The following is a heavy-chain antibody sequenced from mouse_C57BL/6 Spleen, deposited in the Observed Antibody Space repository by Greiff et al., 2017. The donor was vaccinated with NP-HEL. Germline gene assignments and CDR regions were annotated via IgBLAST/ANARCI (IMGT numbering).Heavy chain of an antibody. CDR2: INYDGSST. CDR1: GFTFSDYY. V-gene: IGHV5-16*01. Sequence: DVHLVESEGGLVQPGSSMKLSCTASGFTFSDYYMAWVRQVPEKGLEWVANINYDGSSTYYLDSLKSRFIISRDNAKNILYLQMSSLKSEDTATYYCARDSGDGSAWFAYWGQGTLVTVSA. D-gene: IGHD2-3*01. J-gene: IGHJ3*01. CDR3: ARDSGDGSAWFAY.